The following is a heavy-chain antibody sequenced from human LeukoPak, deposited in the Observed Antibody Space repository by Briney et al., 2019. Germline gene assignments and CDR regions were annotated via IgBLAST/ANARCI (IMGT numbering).Heavy chain of an antibody. CDR1: GFTFSNGW. D-gene: IGHD4-17*01. Sequence: PGGSLRLSCAASGFTFSNGWMSWVRQAPGKGLECVGHIQSRADGGTTEYTAHVKGRFTISRDDSKNTLYLQMNSLKADDTAVYFRTTFPLPYKNDEYPEYGDVFDYWGQGTLVTVSS. J-gene: IGHJ4*02. CDR3: TTFPLPYKNDEYPEYGDVFDY. CDR2: IQSRADGGTT. V-gene: IGHV3-15*01.